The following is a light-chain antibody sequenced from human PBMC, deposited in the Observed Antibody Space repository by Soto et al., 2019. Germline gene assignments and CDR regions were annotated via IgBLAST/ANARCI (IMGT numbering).Light chain of an antibody. CDR3: QKYLSVPFT. CDR1: QGIRNN. V-gene: IGKV1-27*01. J-gene: IGKJ3*01. CDR2: AAS. Sequence: DIQMTQSPSSLSASAGYTVTITCRASQGIRNNLSWYQQKQGQVHTLLIYAASTLQSGVPSRFSGSGSGTDFTLTSSSLQPEDDATYYCQKYLSVPFTFGPGTKVEIK.